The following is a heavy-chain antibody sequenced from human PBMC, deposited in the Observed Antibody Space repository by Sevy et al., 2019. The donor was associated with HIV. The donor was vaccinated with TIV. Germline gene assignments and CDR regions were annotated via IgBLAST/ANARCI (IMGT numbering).Heavy chain of an antibody. CDR3: ANMGRGYYFYFEL. D-gene: IGHD3-3*01. CDR2: IHYSGST. J-gene: IGHJ4*02. Sequence: SETLSLICTVSGGSFSTSYYLDWVRQPPGKGPEWIGCIHYSGSTYYNPSLKSRVSKSVDTSKNSFSLKLSSVTAADTAVYYCANMGRGYYFYFELWGQETLVTVSS. V-gene: IGHV4-39*02. CDR1: GGSFSTSYY.